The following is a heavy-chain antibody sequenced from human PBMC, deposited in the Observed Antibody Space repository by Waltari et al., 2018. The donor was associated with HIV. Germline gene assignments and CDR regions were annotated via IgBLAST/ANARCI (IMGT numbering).Heavy chain of an antibody. CDR2: ISYDGSNK. CDR3: ARVPIAAAGRGSFDY. Sequence: QVQLVESGGGVVQPGRSLRLSCAASGFTFSSYAMHWVRQAPGKGLEWGAVISYDGSNKYYADSVKGRFTISRDNSKNTLYLQMNSLRAEDTAVYYCARVPIAAAGRGSFDYWGQGTLVTVSS. V-gene: IGHV3-30*04. J-gene: IGHJ4*02. D-gene: IGHD6-13*01. CDR1: GFTFSSYA.